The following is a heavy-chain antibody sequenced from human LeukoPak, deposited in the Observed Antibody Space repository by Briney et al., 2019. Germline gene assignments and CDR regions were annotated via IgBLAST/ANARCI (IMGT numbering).Heavy chain of an antibody. V-gene: IGHV1-58*02. J-gene: IGHJ4*02. Sequence: GTSVTVSCTASGFTFTSSAMQWVRQARGQRPEWIGWIVVGSGNTNYAQKFQERVTITRDMSTSTAYMELSSLRSEDTAVYYCAAAGDSSIFVFDYWGQGTLVTVSS. CDR1: GFTFTSSA. CDR3: AAAGDSSIFVFDY. CDR2: IVVGSGNT. D-gene: IGHD3-22*01.